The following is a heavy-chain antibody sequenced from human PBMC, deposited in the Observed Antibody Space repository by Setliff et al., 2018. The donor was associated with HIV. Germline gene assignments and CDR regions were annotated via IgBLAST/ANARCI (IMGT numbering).Heavy chain of an antibody. D-gene: IGHD3-3*01. CDR2: INQDGSEK. Sequence: GESLKISCTASGFTFSNYWMSWVRLAPGKGLEWVANINQDGSEKYYLVSVKGRLTISRDNAKTSLYLQINSLRAEDTAVYFCARWGDTPTFYNFWSGYYFDYWGQGALVTVSS. J-gene: IGHJ4*02. CDR1: GFTFSNYW. V-gene: IGHV3-7*01. CDR3: ARWGDTPTFYNFWSGYYFDY.